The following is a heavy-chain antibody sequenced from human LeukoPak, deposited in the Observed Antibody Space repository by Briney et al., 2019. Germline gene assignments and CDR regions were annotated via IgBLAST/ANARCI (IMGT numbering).Heavy chain of an antibody. CDR3: ARSVTTVLTPDY. Sequence: SETLCLTCTVSGGSISSSSYYWGWIRQPPGKGLEWIGYVYYSGSTNYNPSLKSRVTISVDTSKNQFSLKLSSVTAADTAVYYCARSVTTVLTPDYWGQGTLVTVSS. D-gene: IGHD4-23*01. V-gene: IGHV4-61*05. CDR2: VYYSGST. J-gene: IGHJ4*02. CDR1: GGSISSSSYY.